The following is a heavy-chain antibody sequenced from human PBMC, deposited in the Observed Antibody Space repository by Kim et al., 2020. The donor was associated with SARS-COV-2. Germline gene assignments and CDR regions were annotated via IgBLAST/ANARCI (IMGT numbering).Heavy chain of an antibody. D-gene: IGHD3-9*01. Sequence: ASVKVSCKASGYTFTSYYMHWVRQAPGQGLEWMGIINPSGGSTSYAQKFQGRVTMTRDTSTSTVYMELSSLRSEDTAVYYCARAQSHYDILTGLLDYWGQGTLVTVSS. CDR2: INPSGGST. CDR1: GYTFTSYY. V-gene: IGHV1-46*01. CDR3: ARAQSHYDILTGLLDY. J-gene: IGHJ4*02.